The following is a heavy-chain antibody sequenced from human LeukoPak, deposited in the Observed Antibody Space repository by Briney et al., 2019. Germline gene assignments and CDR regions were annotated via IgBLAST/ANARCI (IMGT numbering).Heavy chain of an antibody. CDR3: ARNPYYDFWSGSMGDYYYYYMDV. J-gene: IGHJ6*03. D-gene: IGHD3-3*01. Sequence: ASVKVSCKASGYTFTIYYMHWVRQAPGQGLEWMGIINPSGGSTSYAQKFQGRVTMTRDTSTSTVYMELSSLRSEDTAVYYCARNPYYDFWSGSMGDYYYYYMDVWGKGTTVTVSS. V-gene: IGHV1-46*01. CDR2: INPSGGST. CDR1: GYTFTIYY.